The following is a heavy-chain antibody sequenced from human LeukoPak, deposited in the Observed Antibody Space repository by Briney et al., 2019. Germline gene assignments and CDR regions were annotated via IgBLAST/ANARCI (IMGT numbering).Heavy chain of an antibody. J-gene: IGHJ6*03. CDR3: ARGDIVVVPAAARYYYYYMDV. Sequence: PSETLSLTCTVSGGSISSYYWSWIRQPPGKGLEWIGYIYYSGSTNYNPSLKSRVTISVDTSKNQFSLKLSSVTAADTAVYYCARGDIVVVPAAARYYYYYMDVWGKGTTVTISS. V-gene: IGHV4-59*01. CDR2: IYYSGST. CDR1: GGSISSYY. D-gene: IGHD2-2*01.